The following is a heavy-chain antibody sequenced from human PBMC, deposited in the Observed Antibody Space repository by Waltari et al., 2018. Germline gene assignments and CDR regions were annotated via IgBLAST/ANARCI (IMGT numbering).Heavy chain of an antibody. CDR3: ARHLSHDAFDI. V-gene: IGHV4-38-2*01. J-gene: IGHJ3*02. Sequence: QVQLQESGPGLVKPSETLSLTCAVSGYSISSGYYWGWIRQPPGKGLEWIGSIYHGGSTYYNPSLKSRVTISVDTSKNQFSLKLSSVTAADTAVYYCARHLSHDAFDIWGQGTMVTVSS. CDR1: GYSISSGYY. CDR2: IYHGGST.